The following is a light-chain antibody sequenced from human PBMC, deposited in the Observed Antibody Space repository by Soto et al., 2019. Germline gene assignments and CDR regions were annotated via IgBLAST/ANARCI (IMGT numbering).Light chain of an antibody. J-gene: IGLJ2*01. CDR1: SSDVGGYNY. CDR3: CSYTSSSTPVV. V-gene: IGLV2-14*03. Sequence: LTQPASVSGSPGQSITISCTGTSSDVGGYNYVSWYQQHPGKAPKLMIYDVSNRPSGVSNRFSGSKSGNTASLTISGLQAEDEADYYCCSYTSSSTPVVFGGGTKLTVL. CDR2: DVS.